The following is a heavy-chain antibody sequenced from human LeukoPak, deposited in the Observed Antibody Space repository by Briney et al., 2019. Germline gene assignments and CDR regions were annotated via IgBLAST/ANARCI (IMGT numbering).Heavy chain of an antibody. V-gene: IGHV3-30*18. CDR3: AKSGRGYCSGGSCYAPDY. CDR1: GFTFSSYG. CDR2: ISYDGSNK. J-gene: IGHJ4*02. D-gene: IGHD2-15*01. Sequence: PGGSLRLSCAASGFTFSSYGMHWVRQAPGKGQEWVAVISYDGSNKYYADSVKGRFTISRDNSKNTLYLQMNSLRAEDTAVYYCAKSGRGYCSGGSCYAPDYWGQGTLVTVSS.